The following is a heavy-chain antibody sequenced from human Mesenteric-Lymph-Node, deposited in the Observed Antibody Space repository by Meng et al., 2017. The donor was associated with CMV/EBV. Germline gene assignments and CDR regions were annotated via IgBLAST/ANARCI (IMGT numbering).Heavy chain of an antibody. Sequence: SETLSLTCAVYGGSFSGYYWSWIRQPPGKGLEWIGEINHSGSTNYNPSLKSRVTISVDTSKNQFSLKLSSVTAADTAVYYCARAYGGNPPFDYWGQGTLVTVSS. CDR3: ARAYGGNPPFDY. V-gene: IGHV4-34*01. CDR1: GGSFSGYY. J-gene: IGHJ4*02. D-gene: IGHD4/OR15-4a*01. CDR2: INHSGST.